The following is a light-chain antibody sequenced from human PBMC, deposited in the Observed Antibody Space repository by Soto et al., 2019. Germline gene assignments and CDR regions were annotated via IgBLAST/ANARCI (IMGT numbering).Light chain of an antibody. CDR3: QQRISWPPT. CDR2: DGS. J-gene: IGKJ5*01. CDR1: QSVNIL. Sequence: EIVLTQSPATLSLSPGDRATVSCRASQSVNILIAWYQQKPGQAPRLLIYDGSNRATGIPARFSGSGSGTDFTLTISSLEPEDFAVYYCQQRISWPPTFGQGTRLEIK. V-gene: IGKV3-11*01.